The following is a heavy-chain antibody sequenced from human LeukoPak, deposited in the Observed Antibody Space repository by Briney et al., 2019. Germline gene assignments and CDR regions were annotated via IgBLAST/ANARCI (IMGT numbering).Heavy chain of an antibody. CDR1: GGSISSGGYY. Sequence: SQTLSLTCTVSGGSISSGGYYWSWIRQHPGKGLEWIGYIYYSGSTYYNPSLKSRVTISVATSKNQFSLKLSSVTAADTAVYYCARQYYYDSSGYSGGFDYWGQGTLVTVSS. CDR2: IYYSGST. D-gene: IGHD3-22*01. J-gene: IGHJ4*02. V-gene: IGHV4-31*03. CDR3: ARQYYYDSSGYSGGFDY.